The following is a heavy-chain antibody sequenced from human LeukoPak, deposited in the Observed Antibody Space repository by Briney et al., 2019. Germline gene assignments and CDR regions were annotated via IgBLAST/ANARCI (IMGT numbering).Heavy chain of an antibody. D-gene: IGHD6-6*01. Sequence: PGGSLSLSCAASGFTFSSYSINWVRQAPGKGLEWVSSISSSSSYIYYADSVKGRFTISRDNAKNSLYLQMNSLRAEDTAVYYCARDRLYSSSPLEHYWGKRTLVTVSS. CDR3: ARDRLYSSSPLEHY. CDR2: ISSSSSYI. CDR1: GFTFSSYS. J-gene: IGHJ4*02. V-gene: IGHV3-21*01.